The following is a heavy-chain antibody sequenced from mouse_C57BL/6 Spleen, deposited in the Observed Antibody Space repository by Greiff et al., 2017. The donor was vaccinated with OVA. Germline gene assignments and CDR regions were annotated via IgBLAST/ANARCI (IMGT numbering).Heavy chain of an antibody. V-gene: IGHV1-26*01. D-gene: IGHD2-1*01. CDR3: ARFDGNYEGYFDV. CDR1: GYTFTDYY. J-gene: IGHJ1*03. CDR2: INPNNGGT. Sequence: EVQLQQSGPELVKPGASVKISCKASGYTFTDYYMNWVKQSHGKSLEWIGDINPNNGGTSYNQKFTGKATLTVDKSSSTAYMELRSLTSEDSAVYYGARFDGNYEGYFDVWGTGTTVTVSS.